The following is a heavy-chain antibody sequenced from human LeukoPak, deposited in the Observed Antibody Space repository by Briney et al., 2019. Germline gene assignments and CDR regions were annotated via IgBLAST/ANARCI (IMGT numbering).Heavy chain of an antibody. D-gene: IGHD3-10*01. CDR2: ISYDGSNK. CDR1: GFTFSSYA. V-gene: IGHV3-30*04. CDR3: ARDQIGWHMVRGVTELDY. J-gene: IGHJ4*02. Sequence: PGGSLRLSCAASGFTFSSYAMHWVRQAPGKGLEWVAVISYDGSNKYYADSVKGRFTISRDNSKNTLYLQMNSLRAEDTAVYYCARDQIGWHMVRGVTELDYWGQGTLVTVSS.